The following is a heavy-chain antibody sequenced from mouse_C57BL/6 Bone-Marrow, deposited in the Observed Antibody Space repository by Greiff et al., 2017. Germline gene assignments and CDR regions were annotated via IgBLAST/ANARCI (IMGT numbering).Heavy chain of an antibody. J-gene: IGHJ4*01. CDR1: GFSLTSYG. D-gene: IGHD2-1*01. Sequence: QVQLKQSGPGLVAPSQSLSITCTVSGFSLTSYGVDWVRQSPGTGLEWLGVIWGVGSTNYNSALKSRLSLSKDNSKSQVFLKMNSLQTDDTAMYYCARYGKGYAMDYWGQGTSVTVSS. V-gene: IGHV2-6*01. CDR3: ARYGKGYAMDY. CDR2: IWGVGST.